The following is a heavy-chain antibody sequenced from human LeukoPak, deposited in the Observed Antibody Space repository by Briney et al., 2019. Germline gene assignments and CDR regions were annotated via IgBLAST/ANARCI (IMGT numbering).Heavy chain of an antibody. V-gene: IGHV3-48*04. Sequence: GGSLRLSCAASGLTFSSYSMNWVRQAPGKGLEWVSYISSSSSTIYYADSVKGRFTISRDNAKNSLYLQMNSLRAEDTAVYYCARDYYDSSGYYYVNWFDPWGQGTLVTVSS. D-gene: IGHD3-22*01. CDR2: ISSSSSTI. J-gene: IGHJ5*02. CDR1: GLTFSSYS. CDR3: ARDYYDSSGYYYVNWFDP.